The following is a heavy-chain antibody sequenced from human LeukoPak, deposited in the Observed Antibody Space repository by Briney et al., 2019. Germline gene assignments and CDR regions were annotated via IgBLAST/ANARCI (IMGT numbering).Heavy chain of an antibody. Sequence: PSETLSLTCAVSGGSISSGGYSWSWIRQPPGKGLEWSGYIYHSGSTYYNPSLKSRVTISVDRSKNQFSLKLSSVTAADTAVYYCARTNWEYYFDYWGQGTLVTVSS. J-gene: IGHJ4*02. D-gene: IGHD7-27*01. CDR3: ARTNWEYYFDY. CDR2: IYHSGST. CDR1: GGSISSGGYS. V-gene: IGHV4-30-2*01.